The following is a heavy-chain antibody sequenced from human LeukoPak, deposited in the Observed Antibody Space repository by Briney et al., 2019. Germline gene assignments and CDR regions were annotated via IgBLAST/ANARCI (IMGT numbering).Heavy chain of an antibody. J-gene: IGHJ4*02. CDR1: GGSISSSSYY. CDR2: IYYSGST. Sequence: SETLSLTCTVSGGSISSSSYYWGWIRQPPGKGLEWIGSIYYSGSTYYNPSLKSRVTISVDTSKNQFSLKLSSVTAADTAVYYCARHDIEAAAGKGYWGQGTLVTVSS. V-gene: IGHV4-39*01. CDR3: ARHDIEAAAGKGY. D-gene: IGHD6-13*01.